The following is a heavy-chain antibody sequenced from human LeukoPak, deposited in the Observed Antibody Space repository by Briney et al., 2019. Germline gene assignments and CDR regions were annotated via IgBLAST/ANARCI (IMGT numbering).Heavy chain of an antibody. CDR2: IYPGDCDT. CDR3: ARFHYYGSGSDNWFDP. J-gene: IGHJ5*02. Sequence: GESLKISCKGSGYSFTSYWIAWLRQMPGKGLEWMGIIYPGDCDTRYSPSSQGQVTISADKSISTAYLQWSSLEASDTAMYYCARFHYYGSGSDNWFDPWGQGTPVTVSS. V-gene: IGHV5-51*01. D-gene: IGHD3-10*01. CDR1: GYSFTSYW.